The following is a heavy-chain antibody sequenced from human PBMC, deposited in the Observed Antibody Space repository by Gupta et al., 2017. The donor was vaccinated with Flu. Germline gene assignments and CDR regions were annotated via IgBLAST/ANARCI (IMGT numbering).Heavy chain of an antibody. CDR2: IKSKTDGGTT. J-gene: IGHJ4*02. D-gene: IGHD6-19*01. CDR3: TTDRRPWYSSDWLDY. V-gene: IGHV3-15*01. Sequence: GKGREWVGRIKSKTDGGTTDYAAAEKSRFAISREDSKNTLYLQMNSLKTEDTAVYYCTTDRRPWYSSDWLDYWGQVNLVTVSS.